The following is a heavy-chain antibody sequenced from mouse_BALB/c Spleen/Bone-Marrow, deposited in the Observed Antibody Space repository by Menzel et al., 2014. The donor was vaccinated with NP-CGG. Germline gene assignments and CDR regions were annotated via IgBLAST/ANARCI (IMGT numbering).Heavy chain of an antibody. CDR2: INYSGST. J-gene: IGHJ1*01. V-gene: IGHV3-2*02. CDR3: ARSLYFDV. CDR1: GYSITSDYA. Sequence: EVKLMDSGPGLVKPSQSLSLTCTATGYSITSDYAWNGIRQFPGNKLEWMGYINYSGSTSYNPFLKSRISITRDTSKNQFFLQLNSVTTEDTATYYCARSLYFDVWGAGTTVTVSS.